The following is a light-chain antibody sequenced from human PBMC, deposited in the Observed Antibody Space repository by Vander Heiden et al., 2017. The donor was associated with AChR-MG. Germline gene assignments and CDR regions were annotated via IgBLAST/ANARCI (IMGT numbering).Light chain of an antibody. CDR2: SNN. V-gene: IGLV1-44*01. CDR3: AAWDDSLNARYV. CDR1: SSNIGSNT. Sequence: QSVLTQPPSASGTPGQRVTISRSGSSSNIGSNTVHWYQQRPGTAPKLLIYSNNQRPSGVPDRFSGSKSGTSASLAISGLQSEDEADYYCAAWDDSLNARYVFGTGTKVTVL. J-gene: IGLJ1*01.